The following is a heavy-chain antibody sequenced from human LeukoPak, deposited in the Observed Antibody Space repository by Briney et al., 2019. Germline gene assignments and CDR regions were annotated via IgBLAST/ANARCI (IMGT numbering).Heavy chain of an antibody. Sequence: GGSLRLPCAVSGFTFNNYWMSWVRQAPGKGLEWVANIKQDGTEKYYVDSVKGRFTISRDNAKNLVFLQMNSLRADDTAVYYCARETPRETNSESFDSWGQGTLVTVSS. CDR3: ARETPRETNSESFDS. D-gene: IGHD4-23*01. J-gene: IGHJ4*02. CDR2: IKQDGTEK. CDR1: GFTFNNYW. V-gene: IGHV3-7*01.